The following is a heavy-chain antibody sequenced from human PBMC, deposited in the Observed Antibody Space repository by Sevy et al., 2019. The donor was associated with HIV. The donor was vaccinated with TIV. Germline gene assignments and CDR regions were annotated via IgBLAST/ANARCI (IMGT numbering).Heavy chain of an antibody. CDR1: GFTFSSYG. CDR3: ASLPNNYYDISGYSGDDAFDI. Sequence: GESLKISCVASGFTFSSYGMHWVRQAPGKGLEWVAVIWNDRTNKNYADSVKGRFTISRDNSKNTLYLQVNSLRAEDTAVYYCASLPNNYYDISGYSGDDAFDIWGQGTMVTVSS. D-gene: IGHD3-22*01. J-gene: IGHJ3*02. V-gene: IGHV3-33*01. CDR2: IWNDRTNK.